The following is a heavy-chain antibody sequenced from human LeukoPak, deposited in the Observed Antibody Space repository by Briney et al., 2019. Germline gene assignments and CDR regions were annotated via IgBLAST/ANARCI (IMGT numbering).Heavy chain of an antibody. CDR3: ARAHILYSSSPFDY. Sequence: GGSLRLSCEASGLTLRSYAMHWVGQAPGKGLEGGAVISYDGSNKYYADSVKGRFTISRDNSKNTLYLQMNSLRAEDTAVYYCARAHILYSSSPFDYWGQGTLVTVSS. CDR1: GLTLRSYA. CDR2: ISYDGSNK. V-gene: IGHV3-30*01. D-gene: IGHD6-6*01. J-gene: IGHJ4*02.